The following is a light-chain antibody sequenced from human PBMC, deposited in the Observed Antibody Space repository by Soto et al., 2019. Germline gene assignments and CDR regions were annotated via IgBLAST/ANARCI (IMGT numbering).Light chain of an antibody. Sequence: DIQVTQSPSSVSASVGDRVTITCRAGQAIGSWLTWYQHKPVKAPKLLISTASSLQSGVPSRFSGSGSGTEFTLTISSLQPEDFATYYCQQANSFPLTFGGGTKVEIK. V-gene: IGKV1D-12*01. CDR3: QQANSFPLT. CDR2: TAS. J-gene: IGKJ4*01. CDR1: QAIGSW.